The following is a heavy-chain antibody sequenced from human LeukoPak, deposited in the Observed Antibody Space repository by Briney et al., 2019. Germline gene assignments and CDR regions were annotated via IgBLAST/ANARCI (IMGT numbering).Heavy chain of an antibody. CDR3: ARGRGSSKTFDY. CDR2: IYYSGST. CDR1: GGSISSSNW. J-gene: IGHJ4*02. Sequence: SETLSLTCAVSGGSISSSNWWSWVRQPPGKGLEWIGSIYYSGSTYYNPSLKSRVTISVDTSKNQFSLKLSSVTAADTAVYYCARGRGSSKTFDYWGQGTLVTVSS. D-gene: IGHD2-2*01. V-gene: IGHV4-39*01.